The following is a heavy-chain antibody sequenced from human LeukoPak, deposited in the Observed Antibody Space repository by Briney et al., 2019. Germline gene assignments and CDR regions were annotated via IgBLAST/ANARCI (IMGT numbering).Heavy chain of an antibody. D-gene: IGHD6-6*01. Sequence: SETLSLTCTVSGGSISSYYWSWIRQPPGKGLEWIGYIYNSGSTNYNPSLKSRVTISVDTSKNQFSLKLSPVTAADTAVYYCARDSSQEGFDYWGQGTLVTVSS. V-gene: IGHV4-59*01. CDR3: ARDSSQEGFDY. CDR2: IYNSGST. CDR1: GGSISSYY. J-gene: IGHJ4*02.